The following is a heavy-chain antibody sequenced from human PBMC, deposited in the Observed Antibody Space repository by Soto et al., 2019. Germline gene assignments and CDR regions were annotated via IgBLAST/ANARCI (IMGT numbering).Heavy chain of an antibody. CDR3: TARGGDSLQDI. V-gene: IGHV3-73*01. Sequence: EVQLVESGGGLVKPGGSLKVSCAGLGFNFSDSALHWVRQPSGKGLEWIGRIRGRSKKFATSYATSVRGRFSLSRDVSRNTAYLQMNSLRDDDTGVYFCTARGGDSLQDIWGQGTLVTVSS. J-gene: IGHJ4*02. CDR2: IRGRSKKFAT. D-gene: IGHD4-17*01. CDR1: GFNFSDSA.